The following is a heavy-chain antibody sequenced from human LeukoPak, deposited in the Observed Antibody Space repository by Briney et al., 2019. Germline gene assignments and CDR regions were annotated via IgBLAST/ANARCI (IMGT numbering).Heavy chain of an antibody. CDR1: GFTFDDYA. V-gene: IGHV3-9*01. D-gene: IGHD6-19*01. Sequence: GGSLRLSCAASGFTFDDYAMHWVRQAPGKGLEWVSGISWNSGSIGYADSVKGRFSISRDNSKNTLYLQMNSLRAEDTAVYYCAKRGSSGYYVLDYWGQGTLVTVSS. CDR2: ISWNSGSI. CDR3: AKRGSSGYYVLDY. J-gene: IGHJ4*02.